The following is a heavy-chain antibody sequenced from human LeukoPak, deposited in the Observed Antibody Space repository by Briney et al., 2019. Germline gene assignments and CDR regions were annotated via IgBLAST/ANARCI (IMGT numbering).Heavy chain of an antibody. CDR1: GYTLTELS. Sequence: ASVKVSCKVSGYTLTELSMHWVRRAPGKGLEWMGGFDPEDGETIYAQKFQGRVTMTEDTSTDTAYMELSSLRSEDTAVYYCATGGYSYPRIFDYWGQGTLVTVSS. CDR3: ATGGYSYPRIFDY. V-gene: IGHV1-24*01. CDR2: FDPEDGET. D-gene: IGHD5-18*01. J-gene: IGHJ4*02.